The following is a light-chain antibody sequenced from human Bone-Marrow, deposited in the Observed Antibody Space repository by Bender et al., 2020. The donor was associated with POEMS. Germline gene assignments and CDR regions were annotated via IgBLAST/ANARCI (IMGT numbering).Light chain of an antibody. J-gene: IGLJ1*01. Sequence: FELTQPPSVSVSPGQTARITCSGDKLGNQYSSWYQQKSGQSPALVIYQDNKRPSGIPERFSGSNSGNTATLTISGTQSIDEADYYCQAWDRNTAREVFGTGTKVIVL. CDR2: QDN. CDR1: KLGNQY. CDR3: QAWDRNTAREV. V-gene: IGLV3-1*01.